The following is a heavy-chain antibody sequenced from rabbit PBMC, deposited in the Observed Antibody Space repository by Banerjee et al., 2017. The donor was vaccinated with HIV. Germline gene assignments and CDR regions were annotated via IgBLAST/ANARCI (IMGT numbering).Heavy chain of an antibody. CDR2: IGAGST. J-gene: IGHJ4*01. D-gene: IGHD4-2*01. CDR1: GFSFSSSYY. Sequence: QEQLKESGGGLVQPGGSLTLTCTASGFSFSSSYYMCWVRQAPGKGLEWIACIGAGSTYYATWAKGRFTISKTSSTTVTLQMTSLTAADTATYFCARDAGYAGSNLWGQGTLVTVS. V-gene: IGHV1S45*01. CDR3: ARDAGYAGSNL.